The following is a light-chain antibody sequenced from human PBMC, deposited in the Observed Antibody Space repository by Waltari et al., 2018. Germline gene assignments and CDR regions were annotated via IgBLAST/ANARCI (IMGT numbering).Light chain of an antibody. J-gene: IGKJ2*01. CDR1: QSISNY. V-gene: IGKV1-39*01. Sequence: DIQMTQSPSSLPASVGDRVTITCRASQSISNYLNWYQHKPGKAPKRLVYVGSILQSGVPSRSRGSGSGTDFTLTISSLQLEDLATYYCQQSYKAPYTFGQGTNVEIK. CDR2: VGS. CDR3: QQSYKAPYT.